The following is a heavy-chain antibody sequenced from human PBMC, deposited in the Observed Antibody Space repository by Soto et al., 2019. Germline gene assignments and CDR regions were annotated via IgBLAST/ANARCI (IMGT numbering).Heavy chain of an antibody. CDR3: ARISALYYSYYGMDV. Sequence: EVQLVESGGGLVQPGGSLRLSCAASGFTFSSYEMNWVRQAPGKGLEWVSYISSSGSTIYYADSVKGRFTISRDNAKNSLYLQMNSLRAEDTAVYYCARISALYYSYYGMDVWGQGTTVTVSS. CDR1: GFTFSSYE. J-gene: IGHJ6*02. D-gene: IGHD3-3*01. V-gene: IGHV3-48*03. CDR2: ISSSGSTI.